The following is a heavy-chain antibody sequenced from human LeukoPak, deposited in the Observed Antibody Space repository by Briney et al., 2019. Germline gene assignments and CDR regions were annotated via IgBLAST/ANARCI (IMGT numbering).Heavy chain of an antibody. D-gene: IGHD3-10*01. Sequence: PSETLSLTCTVSGGSISSYYWSWIRQPAGKGLEWIGRIYTSGSTNYNPSLKSRVTMSVDTSKNQFSLKLSSVTAADTAVYYCARDALGGSGSYFYYYYYGMDVWGQGTTVTVSS. CDR1: GGSISSYY. CDR2: IYTSGST. V-gene: IGHV4-4*07. J-gene: IGHJ6*02. CDR3: ARDALGGSGSYFYYYYYGMDV.